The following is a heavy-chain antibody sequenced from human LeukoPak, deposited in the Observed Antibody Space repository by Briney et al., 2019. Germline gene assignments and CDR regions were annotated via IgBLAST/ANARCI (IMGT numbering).Heavy chain of an antibody. D-gene: IGHD6-13*01. CDR1: GFTFSSYA. J-gene: IGHJ4*02. CDR3: ARDPSSSWPYYFDY. V-gene: IGHV3-23*01. CDR2: ISGSGGST. Sequence: GGTLRLSCAASGFTFSSYAMSWVRQAPGKGLEWVSAISGSGGSTYYADSVKGRFTISRDNSKNTLYLQMNSLRAEDTAVYYCARDPSSSWPYYFDYWGQGTLVTVSS.